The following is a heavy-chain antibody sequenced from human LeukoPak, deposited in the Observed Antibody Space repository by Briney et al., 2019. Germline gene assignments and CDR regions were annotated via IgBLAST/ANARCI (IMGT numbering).Heavy chain of an antibody. CDR2: IRSKAYGGTT. D-gene: IGHD3-22*01. V-gene: IGHV3-49*04. CDR1: GFTFGDYA. Sequence: PGGSLRLSCTASGFTFGDYAMSWVRQAPGKGLEWVGFIRSKAYGGTTEYAASVKGRFTISRDDSKSIAYLQMNSLKTEDTAVYYCTRDGPEDYYDSSGYYYFDYWGQGTLVTVSS. CDR3: TRDGPEDYYDSSGYYYFDY. J-gene: IGHJ4*02.